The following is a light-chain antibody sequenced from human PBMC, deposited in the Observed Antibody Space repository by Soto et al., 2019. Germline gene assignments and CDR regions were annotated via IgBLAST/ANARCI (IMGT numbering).Light chain of an antibody. CDR2: DAS. V-gene: IGKV1-5*01. CDR3: QQYNSYGT. CDR1: QSIDSS. Sequence: DIQMTQSPSTLSASVGDRVTITCRASQSIDSSLAWYQQKPRKGPKLLIYDASTLESGVPSRFSGSGFGTEFALTISSLQTDDFATFYCQQYNSYGTFGQGTKVDIX. J-gene: IGKJ2*01.